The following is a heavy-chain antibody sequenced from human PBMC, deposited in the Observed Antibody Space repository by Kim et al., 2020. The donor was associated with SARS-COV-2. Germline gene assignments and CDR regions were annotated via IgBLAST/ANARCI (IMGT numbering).Heavy chain of an antibody. J-gene: IGHJ4*02. Sequence: GGSLRLSCAASGFTFSSYSVNWVRQAPGKGLEWVSSISSSSSYIYYADSVKGRFTISRDNAKNSLYLQMNSLRAEDTAVYYCARDSPGYDSSGYPDYWGQGTLVTVSS. V-gene: IGHV3-21*01. D-gene: IGHD3-22*01. CDR3: ARDSPGYDSSGYPDY. CDR1: GFTFSSYS. CDR2: ISSSSSYI.